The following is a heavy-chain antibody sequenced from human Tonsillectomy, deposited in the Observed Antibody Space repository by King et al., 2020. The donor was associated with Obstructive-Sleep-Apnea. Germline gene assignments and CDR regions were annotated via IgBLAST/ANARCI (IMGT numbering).Heavy chain of an antibody. Sequence: VQLVESGGGLVQPGGSLRLSCAASGFTFSNYWMNWVRQAPGKGLEWVANIKQDGGDKYYVDSVKGRLTIFRDNAKNSLCLQMNSLRPEDTAVYYCAREGGITMIRGANYFDYWGQGTLVTVSS. CDR3: AREGGITMIRGANYFDY. D-gene: IGHD3-10*01. CDR1: GFTFSNYW. CDR2: IKQDGGDK. J-gene: IGHJ4*02. V-gene: IGHV3-7*01.